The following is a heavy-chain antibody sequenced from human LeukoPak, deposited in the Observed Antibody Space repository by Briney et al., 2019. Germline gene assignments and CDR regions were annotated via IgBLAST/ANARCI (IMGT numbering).Heavy chain of an antibody. CDR1: GFIFSSSC. CDR3: ARDQGTSGGWPAVGRMGYFDY. V-gene: IGHV3-33*01. D-gene: IGHD6-19*01. Sequence: PGGSLRLSCAASGFIFSSSCMHWVRQTPGKGLEWVGIVWYDGSNKYYADSVKGRFTISRDNAKNTVYLQMNSLRVEHTAVYYCARDQGTSGGWPAVGRMGYFDYWGQGTLVTVSS. J-gene: IGHJ4*02. CDR2: VWYDGSNK.